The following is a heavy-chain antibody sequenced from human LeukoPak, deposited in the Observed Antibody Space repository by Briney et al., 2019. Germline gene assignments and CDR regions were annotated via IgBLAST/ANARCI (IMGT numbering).Heavy chain of an antibody. CDR3: AKDITKGPYGGYVPGDY. D-gene: IGHD4-17*01. Sequence: GGSLRLSCAASGFTFDDYATHWVRQAPGKGLEWVSGISWNSGSIGYADSVKGRFTISRDNAKNSLYLQMNSLRAEDTALYYCAKDITKGPYGGYVPGDYWGQGTLVTVSS. V-gene: IGHV3-9*01. CDR2: ISWNSGSI. CDR1: GFTFDDYA. J-gene: IGHJ4*02.